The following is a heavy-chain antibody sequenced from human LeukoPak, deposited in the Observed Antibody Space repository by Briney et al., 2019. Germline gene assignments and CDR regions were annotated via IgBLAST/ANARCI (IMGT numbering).Heavy chain of an antibody. V-gene: IGHV1-69*02. CDR1: GGTFSSYT. D-gene: IGHD3-22*01. CDR2: IIPILGIA. J-gene: IGHJ3*02. Sequence: SVKVSSKAYGGTFSSYTISWVRQAPGQGLEWMGRIIPILGIANYAQKFQGRVTITADKSTNTAYMELSCLRSEDTAVYYCARSPYYYDSSGYPDAFDIWGQGTMVTVSS. CDR3: ARSPYYYDSSGYPDAFDI.